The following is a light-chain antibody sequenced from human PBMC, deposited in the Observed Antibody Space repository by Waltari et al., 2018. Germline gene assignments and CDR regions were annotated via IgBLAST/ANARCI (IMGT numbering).Light chain of an antibody. V-gene: IGKV3-20*01. CDR2: DAS. Sequence: EIVLTQSPGTLSLSPGERATLSCRASQNVANDYFAWYQQKPGQAPRLLIDDASTRATGIPDRFSGSGSVTDFTLTISRLEPEDFAVYYCQQCATSPLTFGQGTRLDIK. CDR1: QNVANDY. CDR3: QQCATSPLT. J-gene: IGKJ5*01.